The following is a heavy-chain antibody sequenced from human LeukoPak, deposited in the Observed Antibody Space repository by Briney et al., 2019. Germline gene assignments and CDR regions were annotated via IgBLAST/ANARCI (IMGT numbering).Heavy chain of an antibody. CDR1: GFTFSSYS. J-gene: IGHJ4*02. D-gene: IGHD3-16*01. V-gene: IGHV3-48*02. CDR2: ISTGSTTI. Sequence: GGSLRLSCAASGFTFSSYSMNWVRQAPGKGLEWISYISTGSTTIYYADSVKGRFTLSRDNAKNSLYLQMNSLRDEDTAVYYCARGGDLRDYWGQGTLVTVSS. CDR3: ARGGDLRDY.